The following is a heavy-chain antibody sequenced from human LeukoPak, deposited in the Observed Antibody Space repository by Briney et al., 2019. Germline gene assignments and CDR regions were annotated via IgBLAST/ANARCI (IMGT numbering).Heavy chain of an antibody. CDR1: GFTFSDYY. CDR2: ISSSGSTI. V-gene: IGHV3-11*04. Sequence: GGSLRLSWAASGFTFSDYYMSCIRQAPGKGLEWGSYISSSGSTIYYADSVKGRFTISRDNAKNSLYLPMNRLRAEDTAVYYCARVDDFWSGYSKTNWFDPWGQGTLVTVSS. J-gene: IGHJ5*02. D-gene: IGHD3-3*01. CDR3: ARVDDFWSGYSKTNWFDP.